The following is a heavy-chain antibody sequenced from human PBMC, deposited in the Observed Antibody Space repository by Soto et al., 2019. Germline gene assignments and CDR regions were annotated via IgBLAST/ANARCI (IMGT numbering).Heavy chain of an antibody. CDR3: ARVEGDCSSTRCYSGGWCDP. CDR2: MNPNSGNT. V-gene: IGHV1-8*01. J-gene: IGHJ5*02. D-gene: IGHD2-2*01. CDR1: GYTFTSYD. Sequence: QVQLVQSGAEVKKPGASVKVSCKASGYTFTSYDINWVRQATGQGLEWMGWMNPNSGNTGYAQKFQGRVTMTRNTSISTDYIELSSLRSEDTAVYYCARVEGDCSSTRCYSGGWCDPWGQVPLVTVSS.